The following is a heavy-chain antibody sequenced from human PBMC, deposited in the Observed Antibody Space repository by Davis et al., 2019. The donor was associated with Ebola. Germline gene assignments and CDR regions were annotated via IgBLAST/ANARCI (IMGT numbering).Heavy chain of an antibody. Sequence: AASVKVSCKTSGYPFSGSYIYWVRQAPGQGLEWMGRINSNTGDTNYSEDFQDRVTLTRDSSITTAYLELSSLRPDDTAVYYCARVGLGELFLGSDDWGQGTLVTVSS. V-gene: IGHV1-2*06. J-gene: IGHJ4*02. CDR1: GYPFSGSY. CDR3: ARVGLGELFLGSDD. D-gene: IGHD3-10*01. CDR2: INSNTGDT.